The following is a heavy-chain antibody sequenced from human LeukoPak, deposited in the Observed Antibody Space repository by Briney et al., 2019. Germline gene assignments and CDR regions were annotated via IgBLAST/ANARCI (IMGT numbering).Heavy chain of an antibody. CDR2: ISGSGGST. V-gene: IGHV3-23*01. CDR1: GFTLSGHS. D-gene: IGHD3-10*01. Sequence: GGSLRLSCAATGFTLSGHSMSWVRQAPGKGLEWVSAISGSGGSTYYADSVKGRFTISRDNSKNTLYLQMNSLRAEGTAVYYCAKDRRFGELFRQNWFDPWGQGTLVTVSS. J-gene: IGHJ5*02. CDR3: AKDRRFGELFRQNWFDP.